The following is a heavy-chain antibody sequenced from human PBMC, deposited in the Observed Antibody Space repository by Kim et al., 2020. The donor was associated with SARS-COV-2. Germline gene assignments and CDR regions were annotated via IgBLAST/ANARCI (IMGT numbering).Heavy chain of an antibody. V-gene: IGHV1-69*13. CDR3: ARDLWFGELLYTRGGFDY. J-gene: IGHJ4*02. CDR1: GGTFSSYA. Sequence: SVKVSCQASGGTFSSYAISWVRQAPGQGLEWMGGIIPIFGTANYAQKFQGRVTITADESTSTAYMELSSLGSEDTAVYYCARDLWFGELLYTRGGFDYWGQGTLVTVSS. CDR2: IIPIFGTA. D-gene: IGHD3-10*01.